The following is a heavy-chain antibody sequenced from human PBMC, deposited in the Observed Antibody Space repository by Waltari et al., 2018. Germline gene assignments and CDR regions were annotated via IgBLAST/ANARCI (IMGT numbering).Heavy chain of an antibody. Sequence: QVQLVESGGGVVQPGRSLRLSCAASGFTFSSYGMHWVRQAPGKGVEWVAVIWYDGSNEYYADSVKGRFTISRDNSKNTLYLQMNSLRAEDTAMYYCAKDLGVAAAASDYWGQGTLVTVSS. V-gene: IGHV3-30*18. CDR2: IWYDGSNE. J-gene: IGHJ4*02. D-gene: IGHD6-13*01. CDR3: AKDLGVAAAASDY. CDR1: GFTFSSYG.